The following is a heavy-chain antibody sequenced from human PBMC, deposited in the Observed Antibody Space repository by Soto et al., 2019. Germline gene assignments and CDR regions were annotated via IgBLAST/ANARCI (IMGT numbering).Heavy chain of an antibody. J-gene: IGHJ4*02. CDR1: GYTFTSYY. Sequence: GASVKVSCKASGYTFTSYYMHWVRQAPGQGLEWMGIINPSGGSTSYAQKFQGRVTMTRDTSTGTAYMELSSLRSEDTAVYYCATIPGVAAYSNYVDLYYFDYWGQGTLVTVSS. V-gene: IGHV1-46*01. CDR2: INPSGGST. D-gene: IGHD4-4*01. CDR3: ATIPGVAAYSNYVDLYYFDY.